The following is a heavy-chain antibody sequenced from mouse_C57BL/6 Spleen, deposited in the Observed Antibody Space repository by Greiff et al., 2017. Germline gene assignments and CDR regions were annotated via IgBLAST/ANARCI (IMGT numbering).Heavy chain of an antibody. D-gene: IGHD2-5*01. CDR3: ARENYYSKSYWYFDV. J-gene: IGHJ1*03. V-gene: IGHV1-82*01. CDR2: IYPGDGDT. Sequence: QVQLKQSGPELVKPGASVKISCKASGYAFSSSWMNWVKQRPGKGLEWIGRIYPGDGDTNYTGKFKGKATLTADKSSSTAYMQLSSLTSEDSAVYFCARENYYSKSYWYFDVWGTGTTVTVSS. CDR1: GYAFSSSW.